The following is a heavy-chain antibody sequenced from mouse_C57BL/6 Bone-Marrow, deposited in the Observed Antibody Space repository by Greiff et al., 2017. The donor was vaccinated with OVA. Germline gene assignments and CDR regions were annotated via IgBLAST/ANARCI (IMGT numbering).Heavy chain of an antibody. Sequence: VQLQQPGAELVRPGTSVKLSCKASGYTFTSYWMHWVKQRPGQGLEWIGVIDPSDSYTNYNQKFKGKATLTVDTSSSTAYMQLSSLTSEDSAVYYCARDYYSAYWGQGTLVTVSA. J-gene: IGHJ3*01. CDR3: ARDYYSAY. CDR2: IDPSDSYT. CDR1: GYTFTSYW. V-gene: IGHV1-59*01. D-gene: IGHD1-1*01.